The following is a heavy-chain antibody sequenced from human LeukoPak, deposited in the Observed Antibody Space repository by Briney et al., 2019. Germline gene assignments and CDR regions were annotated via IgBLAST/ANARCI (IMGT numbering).Heavy chain of an antibody. V-gene: IGHV3-74*01. J-gene: IGHJ4*02. CDR3: AIGGTYGSGS. Sequence: GGSLRLSCAASAFPFANTWMHWVRHAPGKGLVWVSLINNDGSTTNYADSVKGRFTISRDNAKNTVYLQMNSLRAEDTAVYYCAIGGTYGSGSWGQGTLVTVSS. D-gene: IGHD3-10*01. CDR1: AFPFANTW. CDR2: INNDGSTT.